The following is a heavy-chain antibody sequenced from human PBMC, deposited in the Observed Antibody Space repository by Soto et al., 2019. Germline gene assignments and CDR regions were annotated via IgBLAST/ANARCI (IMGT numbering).Heavy chain of an antibody. D-gene: IGHD4-17*01. CDR2: IIPIFGTA. CDR3: ARPYGDYWAHFVN. CDR1: GGTFSSYA. J-gene: IGHJ4*02. V-gene: IGHV1-69*13. Sequence: SVKVSCKASGGTFSSYAISWVRHAPGQGLEWMGGIIPIFGTANYAQKCQGRVTITADESTSTAYMELSSLRSEDTAVYYCARPYGDYWAHFVNWGQGTLVTVSS.